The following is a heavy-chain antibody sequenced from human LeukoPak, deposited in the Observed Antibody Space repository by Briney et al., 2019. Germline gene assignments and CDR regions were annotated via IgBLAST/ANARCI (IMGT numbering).Heavy chain of an antibody. V-gene: IGHV3-23*01. D-gene: IGHD3-22*01. Sequence: PGGSLRLSCAASGFTFNSYAMSWVRQAPWERLQWVSAISGSGGSTYYADSVKGRFTISRDNSKNTLYLQMNSLRAEDTAVYYCAKTYYYDSSGYYYWGQGTLVTVSS. CDR2: ISGSGGST. J-gene: IGHJ4*02. CDR3: AKTYYYDSSGYYY. CDR1: GFTFNSYA.